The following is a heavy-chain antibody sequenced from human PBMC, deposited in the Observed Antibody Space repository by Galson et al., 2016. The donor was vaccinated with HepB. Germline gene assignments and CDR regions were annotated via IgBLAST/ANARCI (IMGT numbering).Heavy chain of an antibody. D-gene: IGHD1-26*01. CDR1: GFRFTYYG. Sequence: SLRLSCAASGFRFTYYGLHWVRQAPGKGLEWVAVISHDGNKEYYADSVKGRFTIFRDNPKTTVYLEMNSLRAEDTAVYYCAKDSILGATAGFYGIDVWGQGTTVTVPS. CDR3: AKDSILGATAGFYGIDV. CDR2: ISHDGNKE. V-gene: IGHV3-30*18. J-gene: IGHJ6*02.